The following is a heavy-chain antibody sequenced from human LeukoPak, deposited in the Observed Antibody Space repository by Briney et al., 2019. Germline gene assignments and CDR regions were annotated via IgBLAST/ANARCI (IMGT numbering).Heavy chain of an antibody. Sequence: PSETLSLTCTVSGGSISSYYWSWIRQPPGKGLEWIGCIYYSGSTNYNTSLKSRVTISVDSSKNQFSLKLSSVTAADTAVYYCAGMGERYHAAFDIWGQGTMVTVSS. CDR1: GGSISSYY. V-gene: IGHV4-59*01. CDR3: AGMGERYHAAFDI. CDR2: IYYSGST. J-gene: IGHJ3*02. D-gene: IGHD1-1*01.